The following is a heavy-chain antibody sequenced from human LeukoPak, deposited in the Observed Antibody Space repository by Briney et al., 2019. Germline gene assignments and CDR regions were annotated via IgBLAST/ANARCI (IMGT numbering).Heavy chain of an antibody. CDR3: ARGGDYDILTGYSPHNWFDP. Sequence: GASVKVSCKASGYTFTGYYMHWVRQAPGQGLEWTGWINPNSGGTNYAQKFQGWVTMTRDTSISTAYMELSRLRSDDTAVYYCARGGDYDILTGYSPHNWFDPWGQGTLVTVSS. V-gene: IGHV1-2*04. CDR1: GYTFTGYY. D-gene: IGHD3-9*01. CDR2: INPNSGGT. J-gene: IGHJ5*02.